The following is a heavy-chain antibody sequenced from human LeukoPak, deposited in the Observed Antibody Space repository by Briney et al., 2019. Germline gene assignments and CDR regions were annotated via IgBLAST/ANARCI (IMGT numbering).Heavy chain of an antibody. CDR1: GFTFSSYT. Sequence: EAGGSLRLSCAASGFTFSSYTMNWVRQAPGKGLEWVSYIGSTSSTIYYADPVKGRFTISRDNAKNSLYLQMKSLRAEDTAVYYCTRPYGGNSVGYYYYMDVWGKGTTVTISS. D-gene: IGHD4-23*01. CDR2: IGSTSSTI. V-gene: IGHV3-48*01. J-gene: IGHJ6*03. CDR3: TRPYGGNSVGYYYYMDV.